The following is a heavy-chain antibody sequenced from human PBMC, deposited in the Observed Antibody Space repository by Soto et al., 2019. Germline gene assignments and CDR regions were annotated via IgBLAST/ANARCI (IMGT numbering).Heavy chain of an antibody. CDR2: IYPGDSDT. V-gene: IGHV5-51*01. Sequence: PGESLKISCKGSGYSFTSYWIGWVRQMPGKGLEWMGIIYPGDSDTRYSPSLQGQVTISADKSISTAYLQWSSLKASDTAMYYCARLVNPHHTNGSGSYRTTYYYYGMDVWGQGTTVTVSS. CDR3: ARLVNPHHTNGSGSYRTTYYYYGMDV. D-gene: IGHD3-10*01. J-gene: IGHJ6*02. CDR1: GYSFTSYW.